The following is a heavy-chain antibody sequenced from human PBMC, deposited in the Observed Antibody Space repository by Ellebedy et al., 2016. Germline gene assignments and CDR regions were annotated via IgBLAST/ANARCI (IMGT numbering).Heavy chain of an antibody. J-gene: IGHJ4*02. CDR1: GYTFTSYY. CDR3: ARATNYYDSSGRAFDY. Sequence: ASVKVSCKASGYTFTSYYMHWVRQAPGQGLEWMGIINPSGGSTSYAQKFQGRVTMTRDTSTSTVYMELSSLRSEDTAVYYCARATNYYDSSGRAFDYWGQGTLVTVSS. D-gene: IGHD3-22*01. V-gene: IGHV1-46*01. CDR2: INPSGGST.